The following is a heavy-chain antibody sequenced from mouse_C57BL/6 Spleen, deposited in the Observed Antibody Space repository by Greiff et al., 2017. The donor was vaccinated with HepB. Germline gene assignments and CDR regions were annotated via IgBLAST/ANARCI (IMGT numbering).Heavy chain of an antibody. CDR3: ASYGSPHYYAMDY. J-gene: IGHJ4*01. Sequence: ESGPGLVKPSQSLSLTCSVTGYSITSGYYWNWIRQFPGNNLEWMGYISYDGSNNYNPSLKNRISITRDTSKNQFFLKLNSVTTEDTATYCCASYGSPHYYAMDYWGQGTSVTVSS. D-gene: IGHD1-1*01. CDR2: ISYDGSN. CDR1: GYSITSGYY. V-gene: IGHV3-6*01.